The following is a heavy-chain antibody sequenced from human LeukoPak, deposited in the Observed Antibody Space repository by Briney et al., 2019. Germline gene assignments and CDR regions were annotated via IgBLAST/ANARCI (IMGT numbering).Heavy chain of an antibody. CDR2: INHSGST. Sequence: SETLSLTCAVYGGSFSGYYWSWIRQPPGKGLEWIGEINHSGSTNYNPSLKSRVTISVDTSKNQFSLKLSSVTAADTAVYYCARGLGRHYMDVWGKGTTVTVSS. CDR3: ARGLGRHYMDV. CDR1: GGSFSGYY. V-gene: IGHV4-34*01. D-gene: IGHD1-26*01. J-gene: IGHJ6*03.